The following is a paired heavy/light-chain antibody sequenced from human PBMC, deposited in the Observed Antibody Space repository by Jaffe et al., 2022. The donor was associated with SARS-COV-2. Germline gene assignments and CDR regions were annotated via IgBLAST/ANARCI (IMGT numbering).Heavy chain of an antibody. V-gene: IGHV4-61*02. CDR3: ARCMLYRPYYFDY. D-gene: IGHD2-8*01. CDR1: GGSISSGSFC. Sequence: QVQLQEAGPGLVKPSQTLSLTCTVSGGSISSGSFCWSWIRQPAGKGLEWIGRFYTSGNTTYNPSLKSRVTISVDTSKNQFSLKLSSVTAADTAVYYCARCMLYRPYYFDYWGQGTLVTVSS. J-gene: IGHJ4*02. CDR2: FYTSGNT.
Light chain of an antibody. CDR1: SGTVSTRHY. CDR2: STN. V-gene: IGLV8-61*01. CDR3: MLYMGSGLWV. Sequence: QAVVTQEPSFSVSPGGTVTLTCGLSSGTVSTRHYPSWYRQIPGQAPRTLIYSTNTRSSGVPDRFSGSILGNKAALTITGAQADDESDYYCMLYMGSGLWVFGGGTKLTVL. J-gene: IGLJ3*02.